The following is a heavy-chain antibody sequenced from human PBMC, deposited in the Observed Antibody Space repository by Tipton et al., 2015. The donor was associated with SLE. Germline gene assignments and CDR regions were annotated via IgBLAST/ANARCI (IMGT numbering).Heavy chain of an antibody. Sequence: GSLRLSCAASGFTFSTFWMHWVRQVPGKGLEWVSFVNSDESATYYADSVRGRFTIARDNARNTLFLEINSLRDEDTAVYYCARDFLELGYYYMDVWGKGTTVTVSS. CDR1: GFTFSTFW. D-gene: IGHD3-3*01. CDR3: ARDFLELGYYYMDV. CDR2: VNSDESAT. V-gene: IGHV3-74*01. J-gene: IGHJ6*03.